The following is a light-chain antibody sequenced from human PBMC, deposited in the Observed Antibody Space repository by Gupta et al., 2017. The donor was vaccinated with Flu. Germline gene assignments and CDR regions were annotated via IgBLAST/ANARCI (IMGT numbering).Light chain of an antibody. CDR1: SSNIGAGFD. CDR2: ANN. J-gene: IGLJ1*01. Sequence: QSVLTQPPSVSGAPGQRVTISCTGTSSNIGAGFDVHWYQQPPGAVPKLLIYANNNRPAGVPDRFSGSKSGAAASLAITGRQEDEEADYYCQSVDTNGREVFGTGTKVTVL. CDR3: QSVDTNGREV. V-gene: IGLV1-40*01.